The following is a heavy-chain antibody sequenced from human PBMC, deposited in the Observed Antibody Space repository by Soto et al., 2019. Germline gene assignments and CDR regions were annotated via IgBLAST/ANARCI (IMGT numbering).Heavy chain of an antibody. CDR3: ATSQRGYYYYMDV. CDR2: IYYSGST. J-gene: IGHJ6*03. CDR1: GGSISSYY. V-gene: IGHV4-59*01. Sequence: ASETLSLTCTVSGGSISSYYWSWIRQQPGKGLEWIGYIYYSGSTNYNPSLKSRVTISVDTSKNQFSLKLSSVTAADTAVYYCATSQRGYYYYMDVWGKGTTVTVSS.